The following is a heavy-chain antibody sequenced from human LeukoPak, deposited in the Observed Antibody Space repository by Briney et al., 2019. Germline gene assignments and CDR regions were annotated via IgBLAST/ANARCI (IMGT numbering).Heavy chain of an antibody. CDR2: ISWNSGSI. CDR3: AKGHRIAVAGSFDY. D-gene: IGHD6-19*01. CDR1: GFTFSNAW. V-gene: IGHV3-9*01. J-gene: IGHJ4*02. Sequence: GGSLRLSCAASGFTFSNAWMNWVRQAPGKGLEWVSGISWNSGSIGYADSVKGRFTISRDNAKNSLYLQMNSLRAEDTALYYCAKGHRIAVAGSFDYWGQGTLVTVSS.